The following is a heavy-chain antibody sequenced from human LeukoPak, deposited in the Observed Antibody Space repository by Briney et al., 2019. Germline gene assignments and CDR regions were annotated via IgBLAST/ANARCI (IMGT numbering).Heavy chain of an antibody. J-gene: IGHJ3*02. D-gene: IGHD5-18*01. Sequence: ASVKVSCTASGYTFTGYYMHWVRQAPGQGLEWMGRINPNSGGTNYALKFQGRVTMTRDTSISTAYMELSRLRSHDTAVYYCARSRSGYSYDHAAFEIWGQGTMVTVSS. V-gene: IGHV1-2*06. CDR2: INPNSGGT. CDR3: ARSRSGYSYDHAAFEI. CDR1: GYTFTGYY.